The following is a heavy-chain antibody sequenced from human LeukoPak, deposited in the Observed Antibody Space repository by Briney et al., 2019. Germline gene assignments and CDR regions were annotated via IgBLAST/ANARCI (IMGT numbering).Heavy chain of an antibody. J-gene: IGHJ5*02. V-gene: IGHV3-30-3*01. CDR3: ARERRATGGNWFDP. CDR2: ISYDGSNK. D-gene: IGHD7-27*01. CDR1: GFTFSSYA. Sequence: HSGGSLRLSCAASGFTFSSYAMHWVRQAPGKGLEWVAVISYDGSNKYYADSVKGRFTISRDNSKNTLYLQMNSLRAEDTAVYYCARERRATGGNWFDPWGQGTLVTVSS.